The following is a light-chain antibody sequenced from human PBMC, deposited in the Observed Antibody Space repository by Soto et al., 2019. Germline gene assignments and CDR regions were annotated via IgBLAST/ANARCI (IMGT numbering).Light chain of an antibody. V-gene: IGKV3-20*01. Sequence: IVLTHSPATLSLSPGERATLSCRASQSVSSNLAWYQQKPGQAPRLLIYGASSRATGVPDRFSGSGSGTDFTLTISRLEPDDFAVYYCQQSGSSSWTFGQGTKVDI. CDR1: QSVSSN. CDR2: GAS. CDR3: QQSGSSSWT. J-gene: IGKJ1*01.